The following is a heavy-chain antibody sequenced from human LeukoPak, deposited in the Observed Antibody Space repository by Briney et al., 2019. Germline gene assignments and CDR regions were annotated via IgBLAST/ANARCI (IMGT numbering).Heavy chain of an antibody. CDR3: ASRYCTGVNCFAASYMCMDV. CDR2: INWNDGSI. J-gene: IGHJ6*03. Sequence: GGSLRLSCAASGFTFDDYGMSWVRQAPGKGLEWVSGINWNDGSIGYADSVKGRFTISRDNADRSLYLQMTSLRVEDTAVYFCASRYCTGVNCFAASYMCMDVWGKGTTVTVSS. V-gene: IGHV3-20*04. D-gene: IGHD2-8*02. CDR1: GFTFDDYG.